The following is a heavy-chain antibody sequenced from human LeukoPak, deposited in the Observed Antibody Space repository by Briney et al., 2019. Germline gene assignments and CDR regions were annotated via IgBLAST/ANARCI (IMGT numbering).Heavy chain of an antibody. CDR3: MTAAGYNFGQY. V-gene: IGHV3-53*01. D-gene: IGHD5-18*01. CDR1: GLTVNNNY. J-gene: IGHJ4*02. CDR2: LYIGGNT. Sequence: GGSLRLSCAASGLTVNNNYMNWVRQAPGKGLEWVSALYIGGNTYYADSVRGRFTISRDNSKNTLYLQMNSLRAEDAAIYYCMTAAGYNFGQYWGQGTLVTVSS.